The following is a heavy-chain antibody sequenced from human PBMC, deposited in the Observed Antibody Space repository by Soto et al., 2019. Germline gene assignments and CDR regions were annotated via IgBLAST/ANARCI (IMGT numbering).Heavy chain of an antibody. CDR3: ARVCYCGGDCYCYYFDY. V-gene: IGHV4-31*03. D-gene: IGHD2-21*02. CDR2: IYYSGST. CDR1: GGSISSGGYY. J-gene: IGHJ4*02. Sequence: SETLSLTCTVSGGSISSGGYYWSWIRQRPGKGLEWIGYIYYSGSTYYNPSLKSRVTISVDTSKNQFSLKLSSVTAADTAVYYCARVCYCGGDCYCYYFDYWGQGTLVTVSS.